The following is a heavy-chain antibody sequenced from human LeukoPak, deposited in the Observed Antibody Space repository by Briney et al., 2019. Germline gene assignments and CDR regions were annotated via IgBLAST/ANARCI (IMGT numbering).Heavy chain of an antibody. Sequence: ASVKVSCKGSGYTFTGYYIHWVRQAPGQGLEWMGWISSNSGAIKYAQKFQGRVTMTRDKSISTVYMELDTVTSDDTAVLYCARDRGAAAGHDAFDIWGQGTMVTVSS. CDR2: ISSNSGAI. D-gene: IGHD3-10*01. V-gene: IGHV1-2*02. J-gene: IGHJ3*02. CDR3: ARDRGAAAGHDAFDI. CDR1: GYTFTGYY.